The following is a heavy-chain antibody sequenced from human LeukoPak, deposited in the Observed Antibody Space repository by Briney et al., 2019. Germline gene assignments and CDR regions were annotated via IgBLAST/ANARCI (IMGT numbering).Heavy chain of an antibody. J-gene: IGHJ6*03. CDR3: AREAFMTTVTSYYYYYYMDV. V-gene: IGHV3-20*04. CDR1: GFTFSSYS. CDR2: INWNGGST. D-gene: IGHD4-17*01. Sequence: GGSLRLSCAASGFTFSSYSMNWVRQAPGKGLEWVSAINWNGGSTGYADSVKGRFTISRDNAKNSLYLQMNSLRAEDTALYYCAREAFMTTVTSYYYYYYMDVWGKGTTVTVSS.